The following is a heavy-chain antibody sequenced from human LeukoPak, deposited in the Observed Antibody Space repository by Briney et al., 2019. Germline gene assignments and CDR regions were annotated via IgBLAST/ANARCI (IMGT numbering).Heavy chain of an antibody. J-gene: IGHJ4*02. V-gene: IGHV1-8*01. CDR3: ASVPRTYYYGSGSYYYFDY. Sequence: GASVKVSCKASGYTFTSYDINWVRQATGQGLEWMGWMNPNSGNTGYAQKFQGRVTMTRNTSISTAYMELSSLRSEGPAVYYCASVPRTYYYGSGSYYYFDYWGQGTLVTVSS. D-gene: IGHD3-10*01. CDR1: GYTFTSYD. CDR2: MNPNSGNT.